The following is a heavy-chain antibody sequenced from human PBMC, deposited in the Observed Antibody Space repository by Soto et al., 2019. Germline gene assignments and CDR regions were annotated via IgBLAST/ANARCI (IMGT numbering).Heavy chain of an antibody. CDR2: ISYDGSNK. V-gene: IGHV3-30*18. Sequence: QVQLVESGGGVVQPGRSLRLSCAASGFTFSNYGMHWVRQAPGKGLEWVAVISYDGSNKSYGDSVRGRFTISRDNSKNTLCLQMNRLRAEDTAVYYCAKGDGMTTVTETDYWGQGTLVTVSS. D-gene: IGHD4-17*01. J-gene: IGHJ4*02. CDR3: AKGDGMTTVTETDY. CDR1: GFTFSNYG.